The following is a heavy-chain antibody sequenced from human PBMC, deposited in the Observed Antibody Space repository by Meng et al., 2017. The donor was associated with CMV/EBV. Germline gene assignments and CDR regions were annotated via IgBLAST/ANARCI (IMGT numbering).Heavy chain of an antibody. V-gene: IGHV3-48*04. CDR1: GFTFSSYW. J-gene: IGHJ6*02. CDR2: ISSSGSTI. D-gene: IGHD2-2*01. Sequence: GESLKISCAASGFTFSSYWMHWVRQAPGKGLEWVSYISSSGSTIYYADSVKGRFTISRDNAKNSLYLQMNSLRAEDTAVYYCARDQNIVVVPAAPRVHYYYYGMDVWGQGTTVTVSS. CDR3: ARDQNIVVVPAAPRVHYYYYGMDV.